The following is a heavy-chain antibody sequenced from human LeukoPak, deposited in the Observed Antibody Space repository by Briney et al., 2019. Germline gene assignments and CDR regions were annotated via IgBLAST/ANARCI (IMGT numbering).Heavy chain of an antibody. J-gene: IGHJ4*02. V-gene: IGHV3-7*01. CDR3: AASRSLDRSLDY. D-gene: IGHD3-9*01. Sequence: PGGSLRLSCAVSGFTFSKFSMHWVRQAPGKGLEWVANIKQDGSVKYYVDSVKGRFTISRDNAKNSLFLQMNSLRVEDTAVYYCAASRSLDRSLDYWGQGTLVTVSS. CDR1: GFTFSKFS. CDR2: IKQDGSVK.